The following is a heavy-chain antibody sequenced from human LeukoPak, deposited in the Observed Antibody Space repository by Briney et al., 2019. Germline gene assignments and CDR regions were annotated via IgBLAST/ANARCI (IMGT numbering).Heavy chain of an antibody. V-gene: IGHV3-30*02. Sequence: GGALRLSCAASGFTFSSYGMHWVRQAPGKGLEWVAFIRYDGSNKYYADSVKGRFTISRDNSKNTLYLQMNSLRAEDTAVYYCAKGISGGSYYYGMDVWGQGTTVTVSS. D-gene: IGHD2-15*01. J-gene: IGHJ6*02. CDR1: GFTFSSYG. CDR3: AKGISGGSYYYGMDV. CDR2: IRYDGSNK.